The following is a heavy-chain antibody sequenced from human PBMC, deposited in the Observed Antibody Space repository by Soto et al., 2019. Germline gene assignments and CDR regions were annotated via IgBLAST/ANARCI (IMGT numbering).Heavy chain of an antibody. J-gene: IGHJ3*01. CDR2: IFHGGNT. CDR1: GSFISSGNY. CDR3: ARARWYDAFDV. Sequence: SETLSLTCAVSGSFISSGNYWGWIRKPPGKGLEWIGSIFHGGNTYYNPSLKSRVTISVDMSKNQFSLKLNSVTAADTAVYYCARARWYDAFDVWGQGTVVTVSS. D-gene: IGHD2-15*01. V-gene: IGHV4-38-2*01.